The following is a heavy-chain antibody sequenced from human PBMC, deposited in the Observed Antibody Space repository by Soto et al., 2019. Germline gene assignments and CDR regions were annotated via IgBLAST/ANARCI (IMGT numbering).Heavy chain of an antibody. CDR3: ARGDGYNSFYYYGMDV. CDR1: GGTFSSYA. V-gene: IGHV1-69*13. CDR2: IIPIFGTA. J-gene: IGHJ6*02. D-gene: IGHD5-12*01. Sequence: VASVKVSCKASGGTFSSYAISWVRQAPGQGLEWMGGIIPIFGTANYAQKFQGRVTITADESTSTAYMELSSLRSEDTAVYYCARGDGYNSFYYYGMDVWGQGTTVTVSS.